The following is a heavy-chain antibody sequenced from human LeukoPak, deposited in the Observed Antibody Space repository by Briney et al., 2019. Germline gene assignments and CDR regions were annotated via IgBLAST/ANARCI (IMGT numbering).Heavy chain of an antibody. D-gene: IGHD2-15*01. J-gene: IGHJ4*02. Sequence: PSETLSLTCTVSGGSISSYYWSWIRQPPGKGLEWIGYIYDSGSTNYNPSLKSRVTISVDTSKNQFSLELSSVTAADTAVYFCARGGGRQLATSHSYFDYWGQGIMVPVSS. CDR3: ARGGGRQLATSHSYFDY. CDR2: IYDSGST. CDR1: GGSISSYY. V-gene: IGHV4-59*12.